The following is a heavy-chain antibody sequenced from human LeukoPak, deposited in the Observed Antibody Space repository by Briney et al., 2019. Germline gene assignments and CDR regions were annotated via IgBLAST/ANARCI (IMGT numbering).Heavy chain of an antibody. D-gene: IGHD1-1*01. V-gene: IGHV4-59*01. J-gene: IGHJ5*02. Sequence: SETLSLTCTVSGGSLSNNYWSWVRQPPGKGLEWIGYIYYTESTNYNPFLMSRVTISLDPSKNHFSLKLSSVTAADTAVYYCARGSWKFDPWGQGTLVTVSS. CDR2: IYYTEST. CDR3: ARGSWKFDP. CDR1: GGSLSNNY.